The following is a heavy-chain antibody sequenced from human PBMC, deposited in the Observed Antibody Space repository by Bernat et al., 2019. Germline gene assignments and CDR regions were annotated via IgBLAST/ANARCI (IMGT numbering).Heavy chain of an antibody. CDR1: GGSISSSSYY. CDR2: IYYSGST. CDR3: ARHRGSWYSYGMDV. Sequence: QLQLQESGPGLVKPSETLSLTCTVSGGSISSSSYYWGWIRQPPGKGLEWIGSIYYSGSTYYNPSLKSRVTISVDTSKNKFSLKLSSVTAADTAVYYCARHRGSWYSYGMDVWGQGTTVTVSS. V-gene: IGHV4-39*01. D-gene: IGHD6-13*01. J-gene: IGHJ6*02.